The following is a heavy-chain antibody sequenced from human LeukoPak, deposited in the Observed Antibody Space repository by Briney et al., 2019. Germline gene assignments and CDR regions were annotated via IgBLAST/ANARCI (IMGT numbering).Heavy chain of an antibody. CDR1: GFTFSNYD. J-gene: IGHJ4*02. CDR3: ARDRRYFDY. V-gene: IGHV3-11*01. CDR2: ISSSGSTI. Sequence: KPGGTLRLSCAASGFTFSNYDMSWIRQAQGKGLEWVSYISSSGSTIYYADSVKGRFTISRDNAKNSLYLQMNSLRAEDTAVYYCARDRRYFDYWGQGTLVTVSS.